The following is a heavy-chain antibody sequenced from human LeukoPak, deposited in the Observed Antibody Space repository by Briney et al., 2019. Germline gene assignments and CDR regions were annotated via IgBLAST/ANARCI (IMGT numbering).Heavy chain of an antibody. Sequence: SETLSLTCTVSGGSVSNYYWSWIRQSPGKGLEWIGYIYYTETSYNPSLKGRVTISADTSKNQFSLKLYSVTAADTAVYYCATRKLGNDYWGQGTLVTVSS. CDR2: IYYTET. J-gene: IGHJ4*02. CDR3: ATRKLGNDY. V-gene: IGHV4-59*02. D-gene: IGHD7-27*01. CDR1: GGSVSNYY.